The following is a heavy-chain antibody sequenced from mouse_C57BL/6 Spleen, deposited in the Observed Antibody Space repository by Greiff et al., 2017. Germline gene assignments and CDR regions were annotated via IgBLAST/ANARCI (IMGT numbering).Heavy chain of an antibody. CDR1: GFNIKDDY. Sequence: DVQLQESGAELVRPGASVKLSCTASGFNIKDDYMHWVKQRPEQGLEWIGWIDPGNGDTEYASKFQGKATITADTSSNTAYLQLSSLTPEDTAVYYCTTGKDYWGQGTTLTVSS. CDR3: TTGKDY. J-gene: IGHJ2*01. CDR2: IDPGNGDT. V-gene: IGHV14-4*01.